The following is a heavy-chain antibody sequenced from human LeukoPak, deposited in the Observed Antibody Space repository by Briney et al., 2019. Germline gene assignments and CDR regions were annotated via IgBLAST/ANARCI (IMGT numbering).Heavy chain of an antibody. V-gene: IGHV3-9*01. CDR2: ISWNSGSL. D-gene: IGHD3-3*01. J-gene: IGHJ4*02. CDR1: GFTFDDYA. Sequence: GGSLRLSCAASGFTFDDYAMHWVRQTPGKGLEWVSGISWNSGSLGYADSVKGRFTISRDSAKNSLYLQMNSLRAEDTALYYCARVGGITIFGVVIGWPLDYWGQGTLVTVSS. CDR3: ARVGGITIFGVVIGWPLDY.